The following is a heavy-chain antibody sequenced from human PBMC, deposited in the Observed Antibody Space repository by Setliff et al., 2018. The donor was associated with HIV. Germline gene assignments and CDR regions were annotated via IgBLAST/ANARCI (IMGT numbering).Heavy chain of an antibody. V-gene: IGHV3-23*01. CDR1: GFTFSSYA. J-gene: IGHJ4*02. D-gene: IGHD5-12*01. CDR2: ISSNGGST. Sequence: GGSLRLSCAASGFTFSSYAMSWVRQAPGKGLEWVSTISSNGGSTYYADSVKGRFTISRDNSKNTLSLQMNSLRVEDTAVHYCAKGASFSGSYFDYWGQGTLVTVSS. CDR3: AKGASFSGSYFDY.